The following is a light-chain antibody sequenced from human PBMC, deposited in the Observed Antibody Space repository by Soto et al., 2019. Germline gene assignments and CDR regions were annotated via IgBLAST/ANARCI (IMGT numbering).Light chain of an antibody. J-gene: IGLJ2*01. V-gene: IGLV2-8*01. CDR1: SSDVGGYNY. Sequence: QSALTQPPPASGSPGQSVTISCTGTSSDVGGYNYVSWYQHHPGKAPKLMIYEVSKRPSGVPDRFSGSKSGNTASLTVSGLQAEDEADYYCCSYAGSNSLVFGGVTKLTVL. CDR3: CSYAGSNSLV. CDR2: EVS.